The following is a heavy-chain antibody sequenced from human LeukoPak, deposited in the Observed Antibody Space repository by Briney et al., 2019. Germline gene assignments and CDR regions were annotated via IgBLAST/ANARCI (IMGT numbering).Heavy chain of an antibody. J-gene: IGHJ4*02. CDR2: INPSGGST. Sequence: GASVKVSCKASGYTSTSYYMHWVRQAPGQGLEWMGIINPSGGSTSYAQKFQGRVTMTRDTSTSTVYMELSSLRSEDTAVYYCARGGPDDGDYGIDFDYWGQGTLVTVSS. D-gene: IGHD4-17*01. CDR1: GYTSTSYY. CDR3: ARGGPDDGDYGIDFDY. V-gene: IGHV1-46*01.